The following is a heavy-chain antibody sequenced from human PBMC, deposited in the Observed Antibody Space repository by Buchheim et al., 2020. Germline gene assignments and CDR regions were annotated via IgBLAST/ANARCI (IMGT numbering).Heavy chain of an antibody. CDR2: ISGSGGST. CDR3: AKETVHRIAAAGSYYFDY. Sequence: EVQLLESGGGLVQPGGSLRLSCAASGFTFSSYAMSWVRQAPGKGLEWVSAISGSGGSTYYADSVKGRFTISRDNSKNTLYLQMNNLRAEDTAVYYFAKETVHRIAAAGSYYFDYWGQGTL. D-gene: IGHD6-13*01. CDR1: GFTFSSYA. V-gene: IGHV3-23*01. J-gene: IGHJ4*02.